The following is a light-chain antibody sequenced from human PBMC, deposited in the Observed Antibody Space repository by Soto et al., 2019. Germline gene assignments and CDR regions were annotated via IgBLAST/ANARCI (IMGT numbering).Light chain of an antibody. J-gene: IGKJ1*01. CDR3: QQYCSSGT. CDR1: QSVSNNY. V-gene: IGKV3-20*01. CDR2: GAS. Sequence: EIVLTQSPGTLSLSPGARATLSCRASQSVSNNYLAWYQQKPGQSPRLLIYGASNRATGIPDRFSGSGSGTDFTHTISSLEHDDFALYYCQQYCSSGTFGQGPKVQIK.